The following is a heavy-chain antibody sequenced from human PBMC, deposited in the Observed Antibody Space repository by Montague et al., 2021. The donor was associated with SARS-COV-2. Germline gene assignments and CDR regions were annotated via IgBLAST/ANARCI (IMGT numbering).Heavy chain of an antibody. CDR2: ISDSGGST. V-gene: IGHV3-23*01. D-gene: IGHD5-12*01. CDR1: GFGFRSYA. J-gene: IGHJ4*02. CDR3: ANPCGEYSGSDFVFWY. Sequence: SLRLSCAASGFGFRSYAMSWVRQAPGKRLEWVSGISDSGGSTYYADSVKGRFTISRDNSKNTLYLQMNSLRVEDTAVYYCANPCGEYSGSDFVFWYWGQGTLVTVSS.